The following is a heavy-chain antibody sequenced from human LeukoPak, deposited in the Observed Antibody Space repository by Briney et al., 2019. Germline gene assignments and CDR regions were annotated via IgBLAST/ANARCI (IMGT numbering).Heavy chain of an antibody. CDR2: IYSRGST. J-gene: IGHJ2*01. CDR1: GGSISNYY. Sequence: PSETLSLTCTVSGGSISNYYWSWIRQPPGKGLEWIGYIYSRGSTNYNPSLESRVTISVDTSKNQFSLKLSSVTAADTAVYYCARQPPGSNYGYRAYWYFDLWGRGTLVTVSS. V-gene: IGHV4-59*08. D-gene: IGHD5-18*01. CDR3: ARQPPGSNYGYRAYWYFDL.